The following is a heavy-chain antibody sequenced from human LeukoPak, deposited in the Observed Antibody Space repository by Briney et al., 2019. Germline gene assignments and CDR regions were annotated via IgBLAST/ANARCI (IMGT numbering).Heavy chain of an antibody. CDR2: ISAYNGNT. J-gene: IGHJ3*02. CDR3: ARSTYGGIPFDI. D-gene: IGHD3-10*01. V-gene: IGHV1-18*04. CDR1: GYTFTSYG. Sequence: ASVKVSRKASGYTFTSYGISWVRQATGQGLEWMGWISAYNGNTNYAQKLQGRVTMTTDTSTTTAYMELRSLRSDDTAMYYCARSTYGGIPFDIWGQGTMVTVSS.